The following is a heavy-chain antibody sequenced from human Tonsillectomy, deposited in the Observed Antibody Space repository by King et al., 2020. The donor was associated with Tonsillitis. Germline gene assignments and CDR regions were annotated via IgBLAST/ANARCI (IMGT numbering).Heavy chain of an antibody. CDR1: GFTFSSSW. Sequence: VQLVESGGGWVQPGGSLRLSCAASGFTFSSSWMSWVRQAPRKGLEWVANIKQDGSEKNYVDSVKGRFTISRDNAKNSLYLQMNSLRAEDTAVDFCARGRGYSGYNPFWGQGTLVTVSS. J-gene: IGHJ4*02. V-gene: IGHV3-7*01. D-gene: IGHD5-12*01. CDR2: IKQDGSEK. CDR3: ARGRGYSGYNPF.